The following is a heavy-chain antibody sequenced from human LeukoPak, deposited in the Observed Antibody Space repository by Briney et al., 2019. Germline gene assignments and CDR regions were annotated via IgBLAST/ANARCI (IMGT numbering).Heavy chain of an antibody. J-gene: IGHJ4*02. D-gene: IGHD3-10*01. V-gene: IGHV1-8*01. Sequence: VASVKVSCKASGYTFSNYDINWVRQVTGQGLEWMGWMNPDSGNTGYAQRFQGRVTLTRNPSISTAYMEVSSLRSEDTAVYSCARGTTRNYGDFDYWGQGTLVTVSS. CDR2: MNPDSGNT. CDR3: ARGTTRNYGDFDY. CDR1: GYTFSNYD.